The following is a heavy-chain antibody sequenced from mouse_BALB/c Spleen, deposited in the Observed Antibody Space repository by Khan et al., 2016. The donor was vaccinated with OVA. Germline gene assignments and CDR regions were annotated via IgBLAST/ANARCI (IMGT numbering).Heavy chain of an antibody. J-gene: IGHJ2*01. V-gene: IGHV3-2*02. Sequence: VQLQQSGPGLVKPSQSLSLTCTVTGYSITSDYAWNWIRQFPGNKLEWMGFISYSGNTKYNPSLKSRISVTRDTSKNQFFLPLNSVTTEDTATYYCARVYGGDFDYWGQGTTLTVSS. CDR3: ARVYGGDFDY. D-gene: IGHD2-10*02. CDR2: ISYSGNT. CDR1: GYSITSDYA.